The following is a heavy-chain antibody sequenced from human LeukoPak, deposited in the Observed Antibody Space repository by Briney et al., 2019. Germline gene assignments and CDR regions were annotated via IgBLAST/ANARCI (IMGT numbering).Heavy chain of an antibody. CDR3: ARAPRALNWFDP. CDR2: ISAYNGNT. V-gene: IGHV1-18*01. J-gene: IGHJ5*02. Sequence: ASVKVSCKASGYTFAIYDVTWVRQAPGQGLEWMGWISAYNGNTNYAQNLQGRISMTTDTSSSTAYMELRSLRSDDTAVYYCARAPRALNWFDPWGQGTLVTVSS. CDR1: GYTFAIYD.